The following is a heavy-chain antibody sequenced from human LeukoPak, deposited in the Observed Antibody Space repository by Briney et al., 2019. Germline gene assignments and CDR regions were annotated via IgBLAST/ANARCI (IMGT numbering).Heavy chain of an antibody. V-gene: IGHV1-18*01. CDR3: ARIAAAGNYYYYGMDV. CDR1: GYTFTSYG. CDR2: ISAYNGNT. D-gene: IGHD6-13*01. J-gene: IGHJ6*02. Sequence: ASVKVSCKASGYTFTSYGISWVRQAPGQGLEWMGWISAYNGNTNYAQRLQGRVTMTTDTSTSTAYMELRSLRSDDTAVYYCARIAAAGNYYYYGMDVWGQGTTVTVSS.